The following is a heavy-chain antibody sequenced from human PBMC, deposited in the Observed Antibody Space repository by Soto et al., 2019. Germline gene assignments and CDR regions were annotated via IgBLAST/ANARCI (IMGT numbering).Heavy chain of an antibody. V-gene: IGHV1-69*13. Sequence: GPSVKVSCKASGGSFRTYAINWVRQAPGQGLEWMGGIIPMLAAPTYAQKFQGRLTITADESTTTVYMELSSLTSEDTAVYYCARVGPPSPSVIWFFDLWGRGTLVTVSS. CDR2: IIPMLAAP. J-gene: IGHJ2*01. CDR1: GGSFRTYA. D-gene: IGHD2-21*01. CDR3: ARVGPPSPSVIWFFDL.